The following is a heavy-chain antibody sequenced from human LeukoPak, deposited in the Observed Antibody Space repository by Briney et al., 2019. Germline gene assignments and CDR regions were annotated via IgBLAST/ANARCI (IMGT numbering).Heavy chain of an antibody. CDR1: GGSFSGYY. Sequence: SETLSLTCAVYGGSFSGYYWSWIRQPPGKGLEWIGEINHSGSTNYNPSLKSRVTISVDTSKNQFSLKLSSVTAADTAVYYCASIPYHDFWSGYYTWGQGTLVTVSS. CDR2: INHSGST. J-gene: IGHJ5*02. CDR3: ASIPYHDFWSGYYT. D-gene: IGHD3-3*01. V-gene: IGHV4-34*01.